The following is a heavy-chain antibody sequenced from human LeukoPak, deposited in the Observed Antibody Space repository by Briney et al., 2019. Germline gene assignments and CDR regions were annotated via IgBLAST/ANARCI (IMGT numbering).Heavy chain of an antibody. D-gene: IGHD6-25*01. V-gene: IGHV3-30*02. CDR1: GFTFSTYA. J-gene: IGHJ4*02. Sequence: GGSLRLSCAASGFTFSTYAMHWVRQAPGKGLEWVAFIWPDGSKKYYADSVKGRFAISRENSKNTVYLQMNDLRPEDTALYFCAKISSSAEANFDYWGQNTLLTVSS. CDR3: AKISSSAEANFDY. CDR2: IWPDGSKK.